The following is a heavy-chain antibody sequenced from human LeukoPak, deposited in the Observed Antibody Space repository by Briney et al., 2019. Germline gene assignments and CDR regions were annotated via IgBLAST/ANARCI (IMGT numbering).Heavy chain of an antibody. J-gene: IGHJ5*02. CDR2: INPNSGDT. CDR1: GGTFSSYA. D-gene: IGHD6-13*01. V-gene: IGHV1-2*02. Sequence: GASVKVSCKASGGTFSSYAISWVRQAPGQGLEWMGWINPNSGDTNYAQKFQDRVTMTRDTSISTAYMELSRLRSDDTAVYYCARDYIAAAPQYNRFDPWGQGTLVTVSS. CDR3: ARDYIAAAPQYNRFDP.